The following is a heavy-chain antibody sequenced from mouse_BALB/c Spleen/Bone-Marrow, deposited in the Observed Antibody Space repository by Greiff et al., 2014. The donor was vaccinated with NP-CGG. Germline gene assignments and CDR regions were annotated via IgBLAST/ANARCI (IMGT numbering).Heavy chain of an antibody. V-gene: IGHV1-14*01. CDR1: GYTFSSYV. Sequence: VQLQQSGPELVKPWASVKMPCKASGYTFSSYVMHWVKQKPGQGLEWIGYINPYNDGTKYNEKFKGKATLTSDKSSSTAYMELSSLTSEDSAVYYCARGGYGNVYYAMDYWGQGTSVTVSS. CDR2: INPYNDGT. CDR3: ARGGYGNVYYAMDY. J-gene: IGHJ4*01. D-gene: IGHD2-10*02.